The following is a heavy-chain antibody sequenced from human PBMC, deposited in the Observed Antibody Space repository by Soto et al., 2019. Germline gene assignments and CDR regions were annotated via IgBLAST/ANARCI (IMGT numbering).Heavy chain of an antibody. D-gene: IGHD2-15*01. CDR3: ASDPSRYCSGGSCYSLDY. J-gene: IGHJ4*02. CDR1: GGTFSSYA. CDR2: IIPIFGTA. Sequence: QVPLVQSGAEVKKPGSSVKVSCKASGGTFSSYAISWVRQAPGQGLEWMGGIIPIFGTANYAQKFQGRVTITADESTSTAYMELSSLRSEDTAVYYCASDPSRYCSGGSCYSLDYWGQGTLVTVSS. V-gene: IGHV1-69*01.